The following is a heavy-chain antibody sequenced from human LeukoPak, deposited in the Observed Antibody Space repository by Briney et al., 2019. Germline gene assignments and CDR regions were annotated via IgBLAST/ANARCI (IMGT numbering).Heavy chain of an antibody. Sequence: SETLSLTCTVSGGSISSYYWSWIRQPPGKGLEWIGYIYYSGSTNYNPSLKSRVTISVDTSKNQFSLKLSSVTAADTAVYYCARLLAYYDFWSGYFSSWFDPWGQGTLVTVS. CDR1: GGSISSYY. V-gene: IGHV4-59*08. J-gene: IGHJ5*02. D-gene: IGHD3-3*01. CDR2: IYYSGST. CDR3: ARLLAYYDFWSGYFSSWFDP.